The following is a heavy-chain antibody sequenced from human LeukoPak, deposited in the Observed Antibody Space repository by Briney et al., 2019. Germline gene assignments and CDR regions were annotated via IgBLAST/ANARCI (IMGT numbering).Heavy chain of an antibody. CDR2: IYSGGST. CDR1: GFTFSSYW. D-gene: IGHD4-17*01. Sequence: GGSLRLSCAASGFTFSSYWMSWVRQAPGKGLEWVSVIYSGGSTYYADSVKGRFTISRDNSKNTLYLQMNSLRAEDTAVYYCARVKYGDARYGFPAPFDYWGQGTLVTVSS. V-gene: IGHV3-53*01. CDR3: ARVKYGDARYGFPAPFDY. J-gene: IGHJ4*02.